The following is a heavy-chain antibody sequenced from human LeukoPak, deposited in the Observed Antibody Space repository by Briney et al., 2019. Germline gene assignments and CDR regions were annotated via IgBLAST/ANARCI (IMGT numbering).Heavy chain of an antibody. CDR2: IKQDGSEK. D-gene: IGHD6-19*01. CDR3: ARDQIAVAGTFDY. J-gene: IGHJ4*02. CDR1: GFTFSSYS. V-gene: IGHV3-7*01. Sequence: GSLRLSCAASGFTFSSYSMNWVRQAPGKGLEWVANIKQDGSEKYYVDSVKGRFTISRDNAKNSLYLQMNSLRAEDTAVYYCARDQIAVAGTFDYWGQGTLVTVSS.